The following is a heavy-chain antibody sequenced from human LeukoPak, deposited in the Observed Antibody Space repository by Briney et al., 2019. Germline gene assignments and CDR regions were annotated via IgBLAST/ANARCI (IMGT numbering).Heavy chain of an antibody. Sequence: GGSLRLSCAASGFTFSDYSINWVRQAPGKGLEWISYIGIDSGNTNYADSVKGRFTISGDKAKNSLYLQMNSLRVEGTAVYYCARDYKYAFDNWGQGTLVTVSS. D-gene: IGHD5-24*01. J-gene: IGHJ4*02. V-gene: IGHV3-48*01. CDR2: IGIDSGNT. CDR1: GFTFSDYS. CDR3: ARDYKYAFDN.